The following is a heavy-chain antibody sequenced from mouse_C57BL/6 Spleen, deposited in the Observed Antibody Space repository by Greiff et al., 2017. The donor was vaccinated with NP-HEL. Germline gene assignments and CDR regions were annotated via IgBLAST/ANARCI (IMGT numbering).Heavy chain of an antibody. CDR1: GYTFTSYT. CDR3: VRGGFTTVVATNFDY. V-gene: IGHV1-4*01. D-gene: IGHD1-1*01. CDR2: INPSSGYT. J-gene: IGHJ2*01. Sequence: QVQLKQSGAELARPGASVKMSCKASGYTFTSYTMHWVKQRPGQGLEWIGYINPSSGYTKYNQKFKDKATLTADKSSSTAYMQLSSLTSEDSAVYYCVRGGFTTVVATNFDYWGQGTTLTVSS.